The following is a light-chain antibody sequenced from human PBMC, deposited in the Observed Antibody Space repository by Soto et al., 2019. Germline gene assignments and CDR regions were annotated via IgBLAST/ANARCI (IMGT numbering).Light chain of an antibody. CDR2: GAS. Sequence: EIVLTQSPGTLSLSPGERATLSCRASQSVSSSYLAWYQQKPGQAPRLLIYGASSSATGIPDRFSGSGSGTDFTLTISRLEPEDFALYYCQQYCSSPSFGPGTKVDIK. CDR3: QQYCSSPS. CDR1: QSVSSSY. V-gene: IGKV3-20*01. J-gene: IGKJ3*01.